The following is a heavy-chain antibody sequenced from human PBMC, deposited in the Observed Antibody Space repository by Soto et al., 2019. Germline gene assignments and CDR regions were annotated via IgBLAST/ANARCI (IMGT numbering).Heavy chain of an antibody. J-gene: IGHJ5*02. V-gene: IGHV4-34*01. Sequence: SETLSLTCAVYGGSFSGYYWSWIRQPPGKGLEWIGEINHSGGTNYNPSLKSRVTISVDTSKNQFSLKLSSVTAADTAVYYCARGLESGSLYNWFDPWGQGTLVTVSS. CDR3: ARGLESGSLYNWFDP. CDR2: INHSGGT. CDR1: GGSFSGYY. D-gene: IGHD1-26*01.